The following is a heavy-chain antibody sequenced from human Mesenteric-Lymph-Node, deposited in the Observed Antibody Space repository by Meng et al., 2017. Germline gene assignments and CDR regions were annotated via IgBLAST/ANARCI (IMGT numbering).Heavy chain of an antibody. Sequence: GESLKISCAASGFTFSSYSMNWVRQAPGKGLEWVGRIKRKTDGGTTDYVAPVKGRFTISRDDSKNTLYLQMNSLKIEDTAVYYCTAVGSSGDFRYWGQGTLVTVSS. V-gene: IGHV3-15*01. J-gene: IGHJ4*02. CDR1: GFTFSSYS. CDR2: IKRKTDGGTT. CDR3: TAVGSSGDFRY. D-gene: IGHD3-22*01.